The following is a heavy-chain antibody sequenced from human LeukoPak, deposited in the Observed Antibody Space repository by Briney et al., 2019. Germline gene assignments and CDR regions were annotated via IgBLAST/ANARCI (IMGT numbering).Heavy chain of an antibody. CDR1: GFTFSSYA. J-gene: IGHJ4*02. Sequence: GRSLRLSCAASGFTFSSYAMSWGRQAPGKGLEWVSAISGSGGTTYYADSVKGRFTISRDNSKNTLYLQMNSLIAEDTAVYYCAKQRIIAARPDDYWGQGTLVTGSS. CDR2: ISGSGGTT. V-gene: IGHV3-23*01. CDR3: AKQRIIAARPDDY. D-gene: IGHD6-6*01.